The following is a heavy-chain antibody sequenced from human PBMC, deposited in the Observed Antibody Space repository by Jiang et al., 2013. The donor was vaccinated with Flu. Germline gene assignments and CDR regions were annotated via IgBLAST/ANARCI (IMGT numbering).Heavy chain of an antibody. J-gene: IGHJ4*02. CDR2: IRNKLYRGTT. CDR1: GFSFGDYA. D-gene: IGHD2-2*01. CDR3: TRDLVRDIILIPATYFDY. Sequence: VQLVESGEGLVQPGRSLRLSCTASGFSFGDYAVSWLRQAPGKGLEWVGFIRNKLYRGTTDYAASVKGRFTISRDDSKSIAYLQMSSLKTEDTAVYYCTRDLVRDIILIPATYFDYWGQGRPGHRLL. V-gene: IGHV3-49*03.